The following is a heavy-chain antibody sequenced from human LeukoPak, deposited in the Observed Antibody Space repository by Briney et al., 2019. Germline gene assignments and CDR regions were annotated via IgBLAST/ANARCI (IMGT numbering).Heavy chain of an antibody. Sequence: ASVKVSSTASGYTFTSYGISWVRQAPGQALEWMGWISGYNGNTNDAQKLQGRVTMTTDTSTRTAYMELRSLRSNDTAVYYCARDFHSSGYYHYFHYWGQGTLVTVSS. V-gene: IGHV1-18*01. CDR3: ARDFHSSGYYHYFHY. J-gene: IGHJ4*02. CDR2: ISGYNGNT. CDR1: GYTFTSYG. D-gene: IGHD3-22*01.